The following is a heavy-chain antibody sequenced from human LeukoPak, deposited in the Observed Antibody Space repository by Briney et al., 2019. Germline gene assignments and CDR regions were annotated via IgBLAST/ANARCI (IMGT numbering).Heavy chain of an antibody. CDR1: GSFTGEY. J-gene: IGHJ5*02. CDR2: INPDTGGT. V-gene: IGHV1-2*02. D-gene: IGHD3-10*01. Sequence: AAVRVSCKAAGSFTGEYVHWVRQAPGEGLEWLGWINPDTGGTNFAQKFQGRVTRAGDPSISTAYMELRRLTSDDTAVYYCARSPYDSGSYVSAPWGQGTQVTVSS. CDR3: ARSPYDSGSYVSAP.